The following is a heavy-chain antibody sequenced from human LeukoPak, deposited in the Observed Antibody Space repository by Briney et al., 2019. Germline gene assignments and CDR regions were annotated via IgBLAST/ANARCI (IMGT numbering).Heavy chain of an antibody. D-gene: IGHD4-23*01. V-gene: IGHV4-59*08. CDR3: ARPVAHHDYGGNSGAFDI. Sequence: SETLSLTCAVYGGSFNGYYWSWIRQPPGKGLEWIGYIYYSGSTNYNPSLKSRVTISVDTSKNQFSLKLSSVTAADTAVYYCARPVAHHDYGGNSGAFDIWGQGTMVTVPS. CDR1: GGSFNGYY. J-gene: IGHJ3*02. CDR2: IYYSGST.